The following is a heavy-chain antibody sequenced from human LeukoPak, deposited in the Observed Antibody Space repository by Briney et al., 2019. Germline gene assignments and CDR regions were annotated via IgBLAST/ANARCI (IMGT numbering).Heavy chain of an antibody. V-gene: IGHV1-8*01. CDR1: GFTFTNYD. D-gene: IGHD3-10*01. J-gene: IGHJ5*02. CDR2: MNPRNGNT. CDR3: VRDGEGVAISVNYWFDP. Sequence: ASVKVSCKASGFTFTNYDINGVRQATGQGLEWIGWMNPRNGNTGYAQKFQGRVTMTRDTSISTAYMELRSLRSEDTAVYYCVRDGEGVAISVNYWFDPWGQGTLVTVSS.